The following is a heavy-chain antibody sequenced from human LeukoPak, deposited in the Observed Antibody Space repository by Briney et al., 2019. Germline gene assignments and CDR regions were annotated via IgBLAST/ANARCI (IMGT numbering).Heavy chain of an antibody. J-gene: IGHJ4*02. CDR1: GFTFSSYS. CDR2: ISSSSSYI. Sequence: PGGSLRLSCAASGFTFSSYSMNWVRQAPGKGLECVSSISSSSSYIYYADSVKGRFTISRDNAKNSLYLQMNSLRAEDTAVYYCARLDSSGWDLDYWGQGTLVTVSS. D-gene: IGHD6-19*01. CDR3: ARLDSSGWDLDY. V-gene: IGHV3-21*01.